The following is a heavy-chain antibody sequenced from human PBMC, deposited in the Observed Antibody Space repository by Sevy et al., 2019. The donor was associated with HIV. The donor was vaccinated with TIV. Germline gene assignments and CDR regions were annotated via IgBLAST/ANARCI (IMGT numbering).Heavy chain of an antibody. V-gene: IGHV3-23*01. CDR1: GFTFSSYA. CDR3: AKETGLQWLVGGYYFDY. J-gene: IGHJ4*02. Sequence: GSLRLSCAASGFTFSSYAMSWVRQAPGKGLEWVSAISGSGGSTYYADSVKGRLTISRDNSKNTLYLQMNSLRAEDTAVYYCAKETGLQWLVGGYYFDYWGQGTLVTVSS. D-gene: IGHD6-19*01. CDR2: ISGSGGST.